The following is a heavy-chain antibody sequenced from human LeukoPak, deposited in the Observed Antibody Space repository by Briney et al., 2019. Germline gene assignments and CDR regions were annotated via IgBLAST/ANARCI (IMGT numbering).Heavy chain of an antibody. V-gene: IGHV4-31*03. CDR1: GGSISSGGYY. CDR2: IYYSGST. D-gene: IGHD2-2*01. CDR3: ARGVPCSSTSCFAAGGGYYFDY. Sequence: PSETLSLTCTVSGGSISSGGYYWSWIRRHPGKGLEWIGYIYYSGSTYYNPSLKRRVTISVDTSKNQFSLKLSSVTAADTAVYYCARGVPCSSTSCFAAGGGYYFDYWGQGTLVTVSS. J-gene: IGHJ4*02.